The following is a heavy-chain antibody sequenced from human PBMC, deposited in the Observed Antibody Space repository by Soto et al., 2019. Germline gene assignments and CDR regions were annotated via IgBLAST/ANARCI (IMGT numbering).Heavy chain of an antibody. CDR2: ISWTGGPI. J-gene: IGHJ4*02. Sequence: EVQLVESGGGLVQPGRSLRLSCAASGFNFNDYGMHWVRQVPGKGLEWVSGISWTGGPIGYSDSVKGRFTISRDNAKNSLYLQLNSLGAEDTALYYCTKEIRRNGDYGPHYFDYWGQGTLVTVSS. D-gene: IGHD2-21*02. CDR3: TKEIRRNGDYGPHYFDY. CDR1: GFNFNDYG. V-gene: IGHV3-9*01.